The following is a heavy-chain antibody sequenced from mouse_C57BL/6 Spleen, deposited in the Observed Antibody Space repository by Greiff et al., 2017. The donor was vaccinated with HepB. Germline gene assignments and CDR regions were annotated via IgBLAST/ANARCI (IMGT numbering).Heavy chain of an antibody. J-gene: IGHJ3*01. CDR2: IYPGSGST. D-gene: IGHD2-3*01. Sequence: QVQLQQPGAELVKPGASVKMSCKASGYTFTSYWITWVKQRPGQGLEWIGDIYPGSGSTNYNEKFKSKATLTVDTSSSTAYMQRSSLASEDSAVYDWARWEDGPGFAYWGQGTLVTVSA. CDR3: ARWEDGPGFAY. CDR1: GYTFTSYW. V-gene: IGHV1-55*01.